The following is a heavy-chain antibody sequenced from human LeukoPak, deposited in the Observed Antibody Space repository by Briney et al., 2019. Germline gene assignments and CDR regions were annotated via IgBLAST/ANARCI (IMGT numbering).Heavy chain of an antibody. CDR2: IHHSGTT. CDR1: GYSISSGYY. Sequence: SETLSLTCTVSGYSISSGYYWGWIRQPPGKGLQWIDSIHHSGTTSYNPSLESRVTISVDTSKNQFSLKLNSVTAADTAVYYCARTELRGVIKSWGQGILVTVSS. J-gene: IGHJ5*02. D-gene: IGHD3-10*01. V-gene: IGHV4-38-2*02. CDR3: ARTELRGVIKS.